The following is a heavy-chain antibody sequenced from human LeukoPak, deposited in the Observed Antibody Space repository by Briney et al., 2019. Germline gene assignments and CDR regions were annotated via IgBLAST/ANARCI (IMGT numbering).Heavy chain of an antibody. CDR2: IYPGDSDT. V-gene: IGHV5-51*01. Sequence: GESLKISCKGSGYSFTSYWIGWVRQMPGKGLEWMGLIYPGDSDTRYSPSFQGQVTISADKSISTAYLQWSSLKASDTAMYYCARRLTGGYSYGSYALDIWGQGTMVTVSS. J-gene: IGHJ3*02. CDR1: GYSFTSYW. D-gene: IGHD5-18*01. CDR3: ARRLTGGYSYGSYALDI.